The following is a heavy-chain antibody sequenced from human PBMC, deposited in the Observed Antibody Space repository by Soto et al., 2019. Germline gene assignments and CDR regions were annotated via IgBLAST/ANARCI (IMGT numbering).Heavy chain of an antibody. CDR1: GFSLSASGVG. Sequence: QITLKESGPTLVKPTQTLTLTCTFSGFSLSASGVGVGWIRQPPGKALEWLAIIYWDDAKHYSPSLKSSLTITKDTSKNQVALTMTNMDPVDTAKYYCAHKGGGDRILDYWGQGTLVTVSS. V-gene: IGHV2-5*02. CDR3: AHKGGGDRILDY. CDR2: IYWDDAK. J-gene: IGHJ4*02. D-gene: IGHD3-16*01.